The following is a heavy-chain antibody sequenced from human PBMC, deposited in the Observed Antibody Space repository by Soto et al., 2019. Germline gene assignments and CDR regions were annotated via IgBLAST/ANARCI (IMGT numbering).Heavy chain of an antibody. Sequence: SETLSLTCTVSGGSISSSSYYWGWIRQPPGKGLEWIGSIYYSGSTYYNPSLKSRVTISVDTSKNQFSLKLSSVTAADTAVYYCARHDDYGDYVGGWFDPWGQGTLVTVSS. J-gene: IGHJ5*02. D-gene: IGHD4-17*01. CDR3: ARHDDYGDYVGGWFDP. CDR2: IYYSGST. V-gene: IGHV4-39*01. CDR1: GGSISSSSYY.